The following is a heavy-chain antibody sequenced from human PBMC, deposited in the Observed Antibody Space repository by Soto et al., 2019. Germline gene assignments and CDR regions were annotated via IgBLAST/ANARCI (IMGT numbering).Heavy chain of an antibody. CDR3: ASGLSGQQLVGPSFDY. CDR1: GFTFSSYG. V-gene: IGHV3-33*01. Sequence: QVQLVESGGGVVQPGSSLRLSCAASGFTFSSYGMHWVRQAPGTGLEWVAVIWYDGSSKYYAYSVKGRFTISSDNSSNTVYLQMISLRADDTAVYDCASGLSGQQLVGPSFDYWGQGTLVTVSS. D-gene: IGHD6-13*01. J-gene: IGHJ4*02. CDR2: IWYDGSSK.